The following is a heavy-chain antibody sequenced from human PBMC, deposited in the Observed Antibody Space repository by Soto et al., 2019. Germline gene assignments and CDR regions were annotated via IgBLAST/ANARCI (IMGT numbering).Heavy chain of an antibody. CDR3: AKSLAVAGPLTVPYYFEY. Sequence: VSLRLSCAASGFTFGSYAMSWVRQAPVKGLDWVSAISGSGGSTYYADSVKGRFTISRDNSKNTLYLQMNSLRAEDTAVYYCAKSLAVAGPLTVPYYFEYWGQGTLVTVSS. V-gene: IGHV3-23*01. D-gene: IGHD6-19*01. J-gene: IGHJ4*02. CDR2: ISGSGGST. CDR1: GFTFGSYA.